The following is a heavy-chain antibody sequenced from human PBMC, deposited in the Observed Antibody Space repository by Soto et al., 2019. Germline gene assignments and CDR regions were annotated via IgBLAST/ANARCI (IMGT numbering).Heavy chain of an antibody. CDR1: GGSISSGGYS. CDR3: AAGGGLPRYY. Sequence: QLQLQESGSGLVKPSQTLSLTCAVSGGSISSGGYSWSWIRQPPGKGLEWIGYIYHSGSTSYNPSLKSRVNISVDRSKHQFSLKLSSVTAADTAVYYCAAGGGLPRYYWGQGTLVTVSS. V-gene: IGHV4-30-2*01. D-gene: IGHD5-12*01. J-gene: IGHJ4*02. CDR2: IYHSGST.